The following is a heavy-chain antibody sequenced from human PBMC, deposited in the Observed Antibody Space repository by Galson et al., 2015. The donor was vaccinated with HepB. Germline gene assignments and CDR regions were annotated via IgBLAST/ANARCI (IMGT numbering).Heavy chain of an antibody. Sequence: SVKVSCKASGGTFSSYAISWVRQAPGQGLEWMGGIIPIFGTANYAQKFQGRVTITADESTSTAYMELSSLRSEDTAVYYCARTHREGYNYVGFDYWGQGTLVTVSS. CDR3: ARTHREGYNYVGFDY. J-gene: IGHJ4*02. CDR2: IIPIFGTA. CDR1: GGTFSSYA. V-gene: IGHV1-69*13. D-gene: IGHD5-24*01.